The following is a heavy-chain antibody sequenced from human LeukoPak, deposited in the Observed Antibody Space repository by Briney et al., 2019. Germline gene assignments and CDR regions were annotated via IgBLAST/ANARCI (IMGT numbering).Heavy chain of an antibody. CDR1: GYTFPGYY. D-gene: IGHD3-22*01. CDR3: ATGRYYYDSSGYSLPFLDH. V-gene: IGHV1-2*02. CDR2: INPSNGGT. J-gene: IGHJ4*02. Sequence: ASVKVSCKASGYTFPGYYIHWVRQAPGQGLEWMGWINPSNGGTNYAQNFQGRVTMTRDTSISTAYMELSRLRSDDTAVFYCATGRYYYDSSGYSLPFLDHWGQGTQVTVSS.